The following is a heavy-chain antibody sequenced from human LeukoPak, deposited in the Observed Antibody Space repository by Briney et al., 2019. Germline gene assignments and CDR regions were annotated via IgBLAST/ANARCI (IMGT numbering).Heavy chain of an antibody. CDR2: IKADGSEI. D-gene: IGHD6-13*01. V-gene: IGHV3-7*03. J-gene: IGHJ4*02. CDR1: GFTFRNCW. Sequence: GGSLRLSCAASGFTFRNCWMNWVCQAQGQGLDWVATIKADGSEIYYVDSVKGRFTIARDNADNSLYLQMHSLRADDTAIYYCAGVPGSSWTFDYWGQGTLVTVSS. CDR3: AGVPGSSWTFDY.